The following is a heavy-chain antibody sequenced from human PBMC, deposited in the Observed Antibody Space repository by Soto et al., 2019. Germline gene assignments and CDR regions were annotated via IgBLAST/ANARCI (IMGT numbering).Heavy chain of an antibody. J-gene: IGHJ4*02. CDR1: GGSISSGCYY. CDR3: ASTPSMVRGVAYFDY. V-gene: IGHV4-31*03. Sequence: SETLSLTCTVSGGSISSGCYYWSWIRQHPGKGLEWIGYIYYSGSTYYNPSLKSRVTISVDTSKNQFSLKLSSVTAADTAVYYCASTPSMVRGVAYFDYWGQGTLVTVSS. CDR2: IYYSGST. D-gene: IGHD3-10*01.